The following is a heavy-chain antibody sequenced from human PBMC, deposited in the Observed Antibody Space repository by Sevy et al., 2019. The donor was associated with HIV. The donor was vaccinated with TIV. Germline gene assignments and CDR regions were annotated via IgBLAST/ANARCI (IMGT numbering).Heavy chain of an antibody. CDR2: IYYSGST. Sequence: SETLSLTCTVSGDSVGVGNYYWNWIRQPPGKGLEWIGYIYYSGSTNYNPSLKSRVTISIDTSKNQFSLRLTSVTAADTAVYYCARGLFDYWGQGTLVTVSS. CDR1: GDSVGVGNYY. CDR3: ARGLFDY. V-gene: IGHV4-61*01. J-gene: IGHJ4*02.